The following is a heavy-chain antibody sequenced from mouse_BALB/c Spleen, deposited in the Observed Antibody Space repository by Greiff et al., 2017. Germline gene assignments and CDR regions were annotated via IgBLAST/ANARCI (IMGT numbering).Heavy chain of an antibody. J-gene: IGHJ2*01. CDR1: GFNIKDTY. Sequence: VQLKESGAELVKPGASVKLSCTASGFNIKDTYMHWVKQRPEQGLEWIGRIDPANGNTKYDPKFQGKATITADTSSNTAYLQLSSLTSEDTAVYYCARPYYGCSYGYWGQGTTLTGSS. D-gene: IGHD1-1*01. CDR3: ARPYYGCSYGY. CDR2: IDPANGNT. V-gene: IGHV14-3*02.